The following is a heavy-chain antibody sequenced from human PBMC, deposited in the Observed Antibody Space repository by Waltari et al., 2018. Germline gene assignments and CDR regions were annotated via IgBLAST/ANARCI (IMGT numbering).Heavy chain of an antibody. Sequence: EVQLLESGGGLVQPGGSLSLSCAASGFTFSSYAMSWVRQAPGKGLEWVSAISGSGGSTYYADSVKGRFTISRDNSKNTLYLQMNSLRAEDTAVYYCAKDTYSSSWYIGYWGQGTLVTVSS. CDR3: AKDTYSSSWYIGY. V-gene: IGHV3-23*01. D-gene: IGHD6-13*01. J-gene: IGHJ4*02. CDR1: GFTFSSYA. CDR2: ISGSGGST.